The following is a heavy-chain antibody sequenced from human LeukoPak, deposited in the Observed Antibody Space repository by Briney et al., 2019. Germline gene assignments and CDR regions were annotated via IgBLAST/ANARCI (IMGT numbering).Heavy chain of an antibody. CDR1: GFTFSSYA. CDR3: AKTTVTAMVTDTDY. D-gene: IGHD5-18*01. J-gene: IGHJ4*02. CDR2: ISGSGGST. V-gene: IGHV3-23*01. Sequence: PGGSLRLSCAAYGFTFSSYAMSWVRQAPGKGLEWVSAISGSGGSTYYADSVKGRFTISRDNSKNTLYLQMNSLRAEDTAVYYCAKTTVTAMVTDTDYWGQGTLVTVSS.